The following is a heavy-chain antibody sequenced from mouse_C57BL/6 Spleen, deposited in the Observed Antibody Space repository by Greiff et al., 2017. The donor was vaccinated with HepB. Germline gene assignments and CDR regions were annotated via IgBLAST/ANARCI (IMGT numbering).Heavy chain of an antibody. CDR1: GFNIKDYY. V-gene: IGHV14-2*01. D-gene: IGHD1-1*01. J-gene: IGHJ4*01. Sequence: VQLQQSGAELVKPGASVKLSCTASGFNIKDYYMHWVKQRTEQGLEWIGRIDPEDGETKYAPKFQGKATITADTSSNTAYLQLSSLPSEVTAVYYCAIYYGSSYDAMDYWGQGTSVTVSS. CDR3: AIYYGSSYDAMDY. CDR2: IDPEDGET.